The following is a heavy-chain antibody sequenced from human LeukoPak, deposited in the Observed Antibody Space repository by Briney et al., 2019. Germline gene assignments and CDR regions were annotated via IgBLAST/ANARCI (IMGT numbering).Heavy chain of an antibody. D-gene: IGHD3-22*01. V-gene: IGHV3-30*18. CDR3: AKAPTPDYYDSSGYFVY. CDR2: ISYDGSNK. J-gene: IGHJ4*02. Sequence: GGSLRLSCAASGFTFSSYGMHWVRQAPGKGLEWVAVISYDGSNKYYADSVKGRFTISRDNAKNSLYLQMNSLRAEDTALYYCAKAPTPDYYDSSGYFVYWGQGTLVTVSS. CDR1: GFTFSSYG.